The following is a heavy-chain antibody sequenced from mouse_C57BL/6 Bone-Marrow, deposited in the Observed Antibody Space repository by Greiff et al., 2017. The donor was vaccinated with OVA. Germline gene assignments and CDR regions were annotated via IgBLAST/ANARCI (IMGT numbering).Heavy chain of an antibody. D-gene: IGHD1-1*01. CDR1: GYTFTDYE. V-gene: IGHV1-15*01. Sequence: QVQLQQSGAELVRPGASVTLSCKASGYTFTDYEMHWVKQTPVHGLAWIGAIDPETGGTAYTQKFKGKAILTADKSSSTAYMELRSLTAEDSAVYYCTRSVYYYVRDIDVWGTGTTGTVSS. CDR2: IDPETGGT. CDR3: TRSVYYYVRDIDV. J-gene: IGHJ1*03.